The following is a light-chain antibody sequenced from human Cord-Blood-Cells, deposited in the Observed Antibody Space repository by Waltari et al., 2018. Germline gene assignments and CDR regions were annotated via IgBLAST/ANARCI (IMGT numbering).Light chain of an antibody. CDR3: QQYNNWPLT. CDR2: GAS. CDR1: PRVSSN. J-gene: IGKJ4*01. V-gene: IGKV3-15*01. Sequence: EIVMTQSPATLSVSPGERAPLPCRASPRVSSNLASYQQKPGQAPRLLIYGASTRATGIPARFSGSGSGTEFTLTIGSLQSEDFAVYYCQQYNNWPLTFGGGTKVEIK.